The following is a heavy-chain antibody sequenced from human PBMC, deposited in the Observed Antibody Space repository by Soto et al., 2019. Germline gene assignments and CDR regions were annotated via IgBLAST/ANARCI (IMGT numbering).Heavy chain of an antibody. CDR2: IIPILGTP. V-gene: IGHV1-69*14. CDR3: AILGLGVDS. D-gene: IGHD3-10*01. CDR1: GDTPSTYA. J-gene: IGHJ4*02. Sequence: QVQLVQSGAEVQKPGSSVNVSCKASGDTPSTYAISWVRQAPGQGLEWMGVIIPILGTPNYAQRFQGKITTAADTSTGTTYMELNSVTSDATAIFSSAILGLGVDSWGQGTLVIVSS.